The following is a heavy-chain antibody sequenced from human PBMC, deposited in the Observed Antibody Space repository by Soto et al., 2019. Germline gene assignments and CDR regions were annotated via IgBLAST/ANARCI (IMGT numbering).Heavy chain of an antibody. CDR1: GFAFSSFG. D-gene: IGHD3-16*01. Sequence: QVQLVESGGGVVQPGTSLRLSCVAYGFAFSSFGMHWVRRAPGKGLEWVAIIWYDGSDKYYGDSVKGRFTISRDNSKNTLFLQMNSLRAEDTAVYHCAFGNLSYYFDYWGQGTPVTVSS. J-gene: IGHJ4*02. CDR3: AFGNLSYYFDY. CDR2: IWYDGSDK. V-gene: IGHV3-33*01.